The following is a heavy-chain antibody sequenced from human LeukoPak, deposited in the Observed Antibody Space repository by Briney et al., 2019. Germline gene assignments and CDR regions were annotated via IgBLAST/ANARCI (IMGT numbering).Heavy chain of an antibody. CDR2: IIPILGIT. D-gene: IGHD3-10*01. CDR1: GGTFSSYA. V-gene: IGHV1-69*04. Sequence: SVKVSCKASGGTFSSYAINWVRQAPGQGLEWMGRIIPILGITNYAQKFQGRVTITADTSTSTAYLDLNTLRSEDTAVYYCATSRGSYSSAADYWGQGTLVTVSS. J-gene: IGHJ4*02. CDR3: ATSRGSYSSAADY.